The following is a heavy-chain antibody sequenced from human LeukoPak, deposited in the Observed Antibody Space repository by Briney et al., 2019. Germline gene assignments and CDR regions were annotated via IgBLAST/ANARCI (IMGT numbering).Heavy chain of an antibody. V-gene: IGHV3-33*01. CDR1: GFTFSSYG. Sequence: GGSLRLSCAASGFTFSSYGMHWVRQAPGKGLEGVAVIWYDGSNKYYADSVKGRFTISRDNSKNTMYLQMNSLRAEDTAVYYCERSYCSGGSCSYYYYYGMDVWGKGTTVTVPS. J-gene: IGHJ6*04. CDR3: ERSYCSGGSCSYYYYYGMDV. CDR2: IWYDGSNK. D-gene: IGHD2-15*01.